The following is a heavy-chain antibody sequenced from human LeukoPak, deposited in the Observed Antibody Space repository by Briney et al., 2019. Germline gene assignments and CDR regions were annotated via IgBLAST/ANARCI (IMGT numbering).Heavy chain of an antibody. CDR3: ARGDLVAARPDYYFDY. Sequence: ASVKVSCKASGYTFTSYYMHWVRQAPGQGLEWMGIINPSGGSTSYAQKFQGRVTMTRDMSTSTVYMELSSLRSEETAVYYCARGDLVAARPDYYFDYWGQGTLVTVSS. V-gene: IGHV1-46*01. D-gene: IGHD6-6*01. J-gene: IGHJ4*02. CDR1: GYTFTSYY. CDR2: INPSGGST.